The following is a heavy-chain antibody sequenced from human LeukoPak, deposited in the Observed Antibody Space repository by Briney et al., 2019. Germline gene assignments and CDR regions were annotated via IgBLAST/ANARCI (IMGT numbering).Heavy chain of an antibody. CDR2: INHSGST. CDR1: GGSFSGYY. V-gene: IGHV4-34*01. Sequence: PSETLSLTCAVYGGSFSGYYWSWIRQPPGKGLEWIGEINHSGSTNYNPSLKSRVTISVDTSKNRFSLKLSSVTAADTAVYYCARGRGLCPADYYFDYWGQGTLVTVSS. D-gene: IGHD2-2*01. J-gene: IGHJ4*02. CDR3: ARGRGLCPADYYFDY.